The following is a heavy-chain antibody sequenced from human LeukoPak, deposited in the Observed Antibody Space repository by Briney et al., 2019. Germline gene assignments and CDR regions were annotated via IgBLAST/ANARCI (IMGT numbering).Heavy chain of an antibody. CDR1: GFTFSSYA. CDR2: ISYDGSNK. Sequence: GGSLRLSCAASGFTFSSYAMHWVRQAPGKGLEWVAVISYDGSNKYYADSVKGRFTISRDNSKNTLYLQMNSLRAEDTAVYYCARDSTGGGGYCSSTSCRGWFDPWGQGTLVTVSS. J-gene: IGHJ5*02. D-gene: IGHD2-2*01. CDR3: ARDSTGGGGYCSSTSCRGWFDP. V-gene: IGHV3-30*19.